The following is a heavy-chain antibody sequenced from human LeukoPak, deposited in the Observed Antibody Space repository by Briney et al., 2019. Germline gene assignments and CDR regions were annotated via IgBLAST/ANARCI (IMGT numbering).Heavy chain of an antibody. D-gene: IGHD2-2*01. CDR3: AGYCSSTSCQFDH. J-gene: IGHJ4*02. CDR1: GGTFSSYA. CDR2: IIPIFGIA. V-gene: IGHV1-69*04. Sequence: ASVKVSCKASGGTFSSYAISWVRQAPGQGLEWMGRIIPIFGIANYAQKFQGRVTITADKSTSTAYMELSSLRSEDTAVYYCAGYCSSTSCQFDHWGQGTLVTVSP.